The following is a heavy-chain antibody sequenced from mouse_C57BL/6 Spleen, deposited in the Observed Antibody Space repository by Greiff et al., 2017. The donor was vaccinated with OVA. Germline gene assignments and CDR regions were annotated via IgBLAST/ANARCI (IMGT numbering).Heavy chain of an antibody. CDR1: GYSITSGYY. Sequence: EVKLLESGPGLVKPSQSLSLTCSVTGYSITSGYYWNWIRQFPGNKLEWMGYISYDGSNNYNPSLKNRISITRYTSKNQFFLKLNSVTTEDTATYYCARGHTGAMDYWGQGTSVTVSS. CDR2: ISYDGSN. CDR3: ARGHTGAMDY. V-gene: IGHV3-6*01. D-gene: IGHD6-1*01. J-gene: IGHJ4*01.